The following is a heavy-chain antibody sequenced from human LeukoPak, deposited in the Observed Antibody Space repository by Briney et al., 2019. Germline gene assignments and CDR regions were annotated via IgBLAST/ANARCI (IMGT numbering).Heavy chain of an antibody. CDR3: ARELGGMFDY. CDR1: GFTFSIYA. J-gene: IGHJ4*02. V-gene: IGHV3-23*01. D-gene: IGHD1-7*01. Sequence: GGSLRLSCAASGFTFSIYALNWVRQAPGKGLEWVSGISGSGGSHADSVKGRFTISRDNSKNTLYLQMNGLRAEDTAVYYCARELGGMFDYWGQGSVVIVSS. CDR2: ISGSGG.